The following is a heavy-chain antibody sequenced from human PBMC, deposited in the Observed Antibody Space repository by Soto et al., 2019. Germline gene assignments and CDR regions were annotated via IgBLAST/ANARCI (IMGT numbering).Heavy chain of an antibody. J-gene: IGHJ4*02. CDR1: GFTFSSFS. D-gene: IGHD2-15*01. CDR3: ATGGSGAY. Sequence: GGSLRLSCAASGFTFSSFSMNWVRQAPGKGLEWVSSISGSSSSIYDADSVKGRFTISRDNAKNSLFLQMDSLGAEDTAVYYCATGGSGAYWGQGTLVTVSS. CDR2: ISGSSSSI. V-gene: IGHV3-21*01.